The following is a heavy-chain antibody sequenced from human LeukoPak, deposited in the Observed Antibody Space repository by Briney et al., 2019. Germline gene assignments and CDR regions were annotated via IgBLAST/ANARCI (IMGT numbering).Heavy chain of an antibody. V-gene: IGHV4-39*01. D-gene: IGHD1-26*01. J-gene: IGHJ3*02. CDR1: GGSITTSSYY. CDR2: IYYTGGT. CDR3: ARGGNKLRLRAFDI. Sequence: SETLSLTCSVSGGSITTSSYYWGWIRQPPEKGLEWVGSIYYTGGTFYSPSLKSRVTISVDTSKNQFSLKLSSVTAADTAVYYCARGGNKLRLRAFDIWGQGTMVTVSS.